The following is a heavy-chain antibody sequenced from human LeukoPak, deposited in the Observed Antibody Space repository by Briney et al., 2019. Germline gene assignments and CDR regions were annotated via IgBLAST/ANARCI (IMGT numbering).Heavy chain of an antibody. D-gene: IGHD5-24*01. J-gene: IGHJ4*02. Sequence: GGSLRLSCAASGFTFSTYAMHWVRQAPGKGLEWVAVISYDGSNTYSADSVKGRFTLSRDNSKNTLFLQMNSLRAEDTALYYCARDLSDNYTIDYWGQGTLVTVSS. V-gene: IGHV3-30-3*01. CDR1: GFTFSTYA. CDR2: ISYDGSNT. CDR3: ARDLSDNYTIDY.